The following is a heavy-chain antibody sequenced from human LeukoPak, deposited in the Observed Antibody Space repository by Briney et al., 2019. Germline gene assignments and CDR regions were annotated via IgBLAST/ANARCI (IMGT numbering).Heavy chain of an antibody. D-gene: IGHD3-3*01. V-gene: IGHV3-48*01. CDR2: ISSSSSTI. CDR1: GFTFSSYS. CDR3: ARDGGGGPFDY. J-gene: IGHJ4*02. Sequence: GGSLRLSCAASGFTFSSYSMNWVRQAPGKGLEWVSYISSSSSTIYYADSVKGRFAISRDNAKNSLYLQMNSLRAEDTAVYYCARDGGGGPFDYWGQGTVVTVSS.